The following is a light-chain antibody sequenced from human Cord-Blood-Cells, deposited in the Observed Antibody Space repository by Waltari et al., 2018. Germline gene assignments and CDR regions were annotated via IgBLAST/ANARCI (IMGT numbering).Light chain of an antibody. CDR2: AAS. CDR1: QGISNY. J-gene: IGKJ1*01. CDR3: QKYNSAPPWT. Sequence: DIHMTQSPSSLSAPVGHRVTNTCSASQGISNYLAWYQHKPGKVPKLLIYAASTLQSGVPSRFSGSGSGTDFTLTISSLQPEDGATYYCQKYNSAPPWTFGQGTKVEIK. V-gene: IGKV1-27*01.